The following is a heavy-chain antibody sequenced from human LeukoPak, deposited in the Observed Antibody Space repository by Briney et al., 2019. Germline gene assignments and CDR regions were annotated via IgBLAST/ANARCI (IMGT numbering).Heavy chain of an antibody. CDR3: AKRLRGDIVVVPAALGSDYFDY. CDR2: ISGSGGST. J-gene: IGHJ4*02. V-gene: IGHV3-23*01. D-gene: IGHD2-2*01. Sequence: GGSLRLSCAASGFTFSSYAMSWVRQAPGKGLEWVSAISGSGGSTYYADSVKGRFTVSRDNSKNTLYLQMNSLRAEDTAVYYCAKRLRGDIVVVPAALGSDYFDYWGQGTLVTVSS. CDR1: GFTFSSYA.